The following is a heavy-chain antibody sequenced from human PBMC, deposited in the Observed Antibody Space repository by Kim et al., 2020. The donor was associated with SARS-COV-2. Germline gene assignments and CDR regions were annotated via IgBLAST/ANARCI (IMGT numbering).Heavy chain of an antibody. CDR2: ISSSGSTI. D-gene: IGHD6-19*01. V-gene: IGHV3-48*03. CDR1: GFTFSSYE. CDR3: ASDTRGSGWK. Sequence: GGSLRLSCASSGFTFSSYEMNWVRQAPGKGLEWVSYISSSGSTIYYADSVKGRFTISRDNAKNSLYLQMNSLRAEDTAVYYCASDTRGSGWKWGQGTLVTVSS. J-gene: IGHJ4*02.